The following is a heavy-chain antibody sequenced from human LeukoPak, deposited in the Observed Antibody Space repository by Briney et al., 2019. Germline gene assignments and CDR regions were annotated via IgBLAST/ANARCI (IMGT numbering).Heavy chain of an antibody. J-gene: IGHJ4*02. CDR1: GFTFSSYG. V-gene: IGHV3-30*18. D-gene: IGHD4-17*01. CDR3: AKDRKTTVTIVDY. Sequence: GGSLRLSCAASGFTFSSYGMHWVRQAPGKGLEWVAVISYDGSNKYYADSVKGRFTISRDNSKNTLYLQMNSLRAEDTAVYYCAKDRKTTVTIVDYWGQGTLVTVSS. CDR2: ISYDGSNK.